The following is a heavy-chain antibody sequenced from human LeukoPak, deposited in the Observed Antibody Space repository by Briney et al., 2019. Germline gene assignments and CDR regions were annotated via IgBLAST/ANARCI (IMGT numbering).Heavy chain of an antibody. J-gene: IGHJ4*02. Sequence: SETLSLTCTVSGGSISSYYWSWIRQPPGKGLEWIGYIYYSGSTYYNPSLKSRVTISVDTSKNQFSLKLSSVTAADTAVYYCASERLDYGYYYYWGQGTLVTVSS. CDR3: ASERLDYGYYYY. CDR1: GGSISSYY. CDR2: IYYSGST. D-gene: IGHD3-22*01. V-gene: IGHV4-59*12.